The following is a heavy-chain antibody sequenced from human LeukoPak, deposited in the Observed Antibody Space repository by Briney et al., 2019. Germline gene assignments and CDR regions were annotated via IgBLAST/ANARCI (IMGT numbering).Heavy chain of an antibody. CDR1: GFTFSGRA. D-gene: IGHD4-17*01. CDR3: ARPTTVTTISADAFDI. V-gene: IGHV3-23*01. J-gene: IGHJ3*02. Sequence: GGSLRLSCAASGFTFSGRAMSWVRQAPGKGLEWVSGISGSGDNTYYADSVKGRFTISRDNPKNTLYLQMNSLRAEDTAVYYCARPTTVTTISADAFDIWGQGTMVTVSS. CDR2: ISGSGDNT.